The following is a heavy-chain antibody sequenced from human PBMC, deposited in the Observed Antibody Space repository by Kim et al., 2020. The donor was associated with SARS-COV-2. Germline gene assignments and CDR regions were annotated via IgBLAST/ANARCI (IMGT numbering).Heavy chain of an antibody. Sequence: DAVRGRFSISSDNAKDSLYLQMSSQRAEDTAVYYCARDRERRWTTDAFDIWGQGTMVTVSS. J-gene: IGHJ3*02. V-gene: IGHV3-11*04. D-gene: IGHD1-1*01. CDR3: ARDRERRWTTDAFDI.